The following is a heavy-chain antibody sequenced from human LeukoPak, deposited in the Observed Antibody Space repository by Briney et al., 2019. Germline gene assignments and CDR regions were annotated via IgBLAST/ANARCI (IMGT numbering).Heavy chain of an antibody. J-gene: IGHJ4*02. CDR2: IYSGGST. D-gene: IGHD1-14*01. V-gene: IGHV3-66*01. CDR3: ARVYRRYFDY. Sequence: GGSLRLSCAASGFTVSSNYMSWVRQAPGKVLEWVSVIYSGGSTYYADSVKGRFTISRDNAKNSLYLQMNSLRAEDTAVYYCARVYRRYFDYWGQGTLVTVSS. CDR1: GFTVSSNY.